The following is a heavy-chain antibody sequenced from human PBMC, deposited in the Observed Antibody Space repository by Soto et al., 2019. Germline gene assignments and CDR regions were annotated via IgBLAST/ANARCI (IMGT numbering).Heavy chain of an antibody. D-gene: IGHD4-4*01. CDR2: TYYRSKWST. Sequence: PSQTLSLTCAISGDSVSSNRGTWNWIRQSPSRGLEWLGRTYYRSKWSTDYAVAVKSRITINPDTSKNQFSLQLNSVTPDDTAVYYCARALSVNYDYWGHGTLVTVS. J-gene: IGHJ4*01. CDR3: ARALSVNYDY. V-gene: IGHV6-1*01. CDR1: GDSVSSNRGT.